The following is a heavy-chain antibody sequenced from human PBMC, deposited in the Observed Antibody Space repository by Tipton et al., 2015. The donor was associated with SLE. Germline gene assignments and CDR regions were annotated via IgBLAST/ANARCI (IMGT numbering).Heavy chain of an antibody. CDR3: ARGATRGSPRAFDI. V-gene: IGHV4-39*07. D-gene: IGHD1-26*01. Sequence: TLSLTCTVSGGSISSSSYYWGWIRQPPGKGLEWIGSIYYSGSTYYNPSLKSRVTISVDTSKNQFSLKLRSVTAADTAVYYCARGATRGSPRAFDIWGQGTMVTVSS. CDR2: IYYSGST. J-gene: IGHJ3*02. CDR1: GGSISSSSYY.